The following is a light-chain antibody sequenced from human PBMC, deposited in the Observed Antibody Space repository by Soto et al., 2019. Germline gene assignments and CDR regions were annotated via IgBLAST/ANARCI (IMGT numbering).Light chain of an antibody. CDR2: GAS. CDR1: QSVSNNY. CDR3: QQANSFPTIT. V-gene: IGKV3-20*01. Sequence: EIVLTQSPGTLSMSPGERATLSCRAIQSVSNNYLAWYQQKPGQAPRLIIYGASNRATGIPDRFSGSGSGTDFTLTISRLEPEDFATYYCQQANSFPTITFGQGTRLEIK. J-gene: IGKJ5*01.